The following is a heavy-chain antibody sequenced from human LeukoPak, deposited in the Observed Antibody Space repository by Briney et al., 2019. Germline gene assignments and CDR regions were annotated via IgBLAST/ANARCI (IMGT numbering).Heavy chain of an antibody. J-gene: IGHJ4*02. Sequence: GGSLRLSCAASGFTFNDYAMYWVRQAPGKGLEWVSGIFGSGGSAHYADSVKGRFTISRDNSKNTVYLQLDSLRVEDTAVYYCGKTTVGYSSGRYPGWPVDYWGQGTLVTVSS. D-gene: IGHD2-15*01. CDR3: GKTTVGYSSGRYPGWPVDY. CDR2: IFGSGGSA. CDR1: GFTFNDYA. V-gene: IGHV3-23*01.